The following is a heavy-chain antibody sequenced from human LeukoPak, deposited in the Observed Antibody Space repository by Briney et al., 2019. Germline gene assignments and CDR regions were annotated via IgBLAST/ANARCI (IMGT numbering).Heavy chain of an antibody. D-gene: IGHD2-2*01. J-gene: IGHJ4*02. CDR2: IRFDGSKE. Sequence: GGSLRLSCEASGFTFSNFGMHWVRQAPGKGLEWVTFIRFDGSKENYADSVKGRFTVSRDNSRNTLYLHMNNLRPEDTAVYYCAKEGLSIVVVAAAPFDYWGQGTLVTVSS. CDR1: GFTFSNFG. CDR3: AKEGLSIVVVAAAPFDY. V-gene: IGHV3-30*02.